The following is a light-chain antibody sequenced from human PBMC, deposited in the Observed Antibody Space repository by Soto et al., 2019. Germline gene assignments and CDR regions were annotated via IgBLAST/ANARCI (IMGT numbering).Light chain of an antibody. CDR3: QSYDRSLRAYV. CDR2: GNT. V-gene: IGLV1-40*01. J-gene: IGLJ1*01. CDR1: SSNIGAGYD. Sequence: SALTQPPSVSGAPGQRVTISCTGTSSNIGAGYDVHWYQHLPGTAPKLLIYGNTIRPSGVPDRFSGSKSGTSASLAITGLQAEDEADYYCQSYDRSLRAYVFGTGTKVTVL.